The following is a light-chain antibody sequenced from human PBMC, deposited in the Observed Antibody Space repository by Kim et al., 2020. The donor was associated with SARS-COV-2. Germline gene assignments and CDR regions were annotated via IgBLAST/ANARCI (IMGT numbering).Light chain of an antibody. CDR3: QSYDNSLSAYV. Sequence: QGVTIPCTGSASNIGARYDVPCYQRLPGPAPKLLIYGNSNRPSGVPDRFSGSKSGASASLAITGLQAEDEADYYCQSYDNSLSAYVFGTGTKVTVL. J-gene: IGLJ1*01. CDR2: GNS. CDR1: ASNIGARYD. V-gene: IGLV1-40*03.